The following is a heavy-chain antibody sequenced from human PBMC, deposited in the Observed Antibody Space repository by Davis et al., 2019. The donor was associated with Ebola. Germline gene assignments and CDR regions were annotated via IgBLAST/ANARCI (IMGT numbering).Heavy chain of an antibody. V-gene: IGHV3-30*18. J-gene: IGHJ4*02. CDR3: AKESVRDTMIWGFDS. CDR2: ISYDGSNK. D-gene: IGHD3-10*01. Sequence: GESLKISCAASGFTFSSYGMHWVRQAPGKGLEWVAVISYDGSNKYYADSVKGRFTISRDNSKNTLYLQMNSLRAEDTAVYYCAKESVRDTMIWGFDSWGQGTLVTVSS. CDR1: GFTFSSYG.